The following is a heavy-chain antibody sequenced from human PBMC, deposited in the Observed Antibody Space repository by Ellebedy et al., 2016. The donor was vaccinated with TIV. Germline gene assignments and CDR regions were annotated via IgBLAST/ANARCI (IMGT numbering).Heavy chain of an antibody. J-gene: IGHJ5*01. CDR3: AKGRGLYGSGSYESWFDS. Sequence: PGGSLRLSCAASGFTFSSYGMSWVRQAPGKGLEWVSGSSASGYNTYYSDSVKGRFTISRDNSKNTLYLQMNSLRGEDAAVYYCAKGRGLYGSGSYESWFDSWGQGALVTVSS. CDR1: GFTFSSYG. D-gene: IGHD3-10*01. CDR2: SSASGYNT. V-gene: IGHV3-23*01.